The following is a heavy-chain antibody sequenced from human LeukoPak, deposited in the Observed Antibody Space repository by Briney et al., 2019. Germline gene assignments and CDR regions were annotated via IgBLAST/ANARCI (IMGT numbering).Heavy chain of an antibody. D-gene: IGHD2-2*01. CDR1: GGTFSSYA. Sequence: SVKVSCKASGGTFSSYAISWVRQAPGQGLEWMGGIIPIFGTANYAQKFQGRVTITTDESTSTAYMELSSLRSEDTAVYYCASSIQVVPAATLDYWGQGTLVTVSS. CDR3: ASSIQVVPAATLDY. CDR2: IIPIFGTA. V-gene: IGHV1-69*05. J-gene: IGHJ4*02.